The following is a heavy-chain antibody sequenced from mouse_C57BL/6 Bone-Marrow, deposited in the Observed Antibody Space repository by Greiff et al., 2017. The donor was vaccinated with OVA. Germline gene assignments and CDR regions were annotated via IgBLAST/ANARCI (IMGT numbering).Heavy chain of an antibody. D-gene: IGHD2-13*01. CDR1: GYTFTSYW. J-gene: IGHJ2*01. CDR3: ARGDYLYYFDD. CDR2: IHPNSGST. V-gene: IGHV1-64*01. Sequence: VQLQQSGAELVKPGASVKLSCKASGYTFTSYWMHWVKQRPGQGLEWIGMIHPNSGSTNYNEKFKSKATLTVDNSSSTAYMQLSSLTSEDAAVYYCARGDYLYYFDDWGKGTTLTVSS.